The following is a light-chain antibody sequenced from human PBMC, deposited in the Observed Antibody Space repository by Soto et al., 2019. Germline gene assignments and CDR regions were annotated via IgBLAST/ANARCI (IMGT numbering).Light chain of an antibody. CDR2: ENN. CDR1: SSNIGNNY. V-gene: IGLV1-51*02. CDR3: GTWDSSLSVV. Sequence: QSVLTQPPSVSAAPGQKVTISCSGSSSNIGNNYVSWYQQLPGTAPKLLIYENNKRPSGIPDRFSGSKSGTSATLGITGLQTGDEAEYYCGTWDSSLSVVFGTGTKVTVL. J-gene: IGLJ1*01.